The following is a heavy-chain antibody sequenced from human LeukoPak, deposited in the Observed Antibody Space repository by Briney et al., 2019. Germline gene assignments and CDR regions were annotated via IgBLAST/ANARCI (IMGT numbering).Heavy chain of an antibody. CDR3: ARGRQQVVPYYYFYGIDV. CDR1: GFTFSDYY. CDR2: ISSSGSTI. D-gene: IGHD6-13*01. J-gene: IGHJ6*02. V-gene: IGHV3-11*01. Sequence: KTGGSLRLSCAASGFTFSDYYMSWIRQAPGKGLERVSYISSSGSTIYYADSVKGRFTISRDNAKNSLYLQMNNLRAEGTAVYYCARGRQQVVPYYYFYGIDVWGQGTTVTVSS.